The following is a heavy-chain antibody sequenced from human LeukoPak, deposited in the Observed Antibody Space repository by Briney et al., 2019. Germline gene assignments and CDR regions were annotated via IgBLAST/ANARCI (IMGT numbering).Heavy chain of an antibody. CDR2: ISSSSSYI. CDR1: GFTFSTYT. D-gene: IGHD3-22*01. V-gene: IGHV3-21*01. J-gene: IGHJ4*02. Sequence: GGSLRLSCAASGFTFSTYTMNWVRQAPGKGLEWVSSISSSSSYIYYADSVKGRFTISRDNAKNSLYLQMNSLRAEDTAVYYCARHYYDSSGYYYFDYWGQGTLVTVSS. CDR3: ARHYYDSSGYYYFDY.